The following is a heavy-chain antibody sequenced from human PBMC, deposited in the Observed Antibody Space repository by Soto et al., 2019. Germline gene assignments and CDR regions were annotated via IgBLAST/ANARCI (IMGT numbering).Heavy chain of an antibody. CDR3: ARLSGADPHYYYGMDV. V-gene: IGHV3-23*01. J-gene: IGHJ6*02. Sequence: GGSLRLSCAASGFTFNTYAMSWVRQAPGKGPGWVSAISGSGVYTYYLDAVKGRFAITRDNSKNTVYFEMNGLRVEDTAIYYCARLSGADPHYYYGMDVWGQGTTVTVSS. D-gene: IGHD2-8*01. CDR1: GFTFNTYA. CDR2: ISGSGVYT.